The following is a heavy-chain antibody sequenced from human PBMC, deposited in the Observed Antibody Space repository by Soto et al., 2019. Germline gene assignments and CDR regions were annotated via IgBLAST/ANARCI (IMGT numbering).Heavy chain of an antibody. CDR2: ISYDGSNK. J-gene: IGHJ4*02. CDR3: AKVYDRSALDIGYFDY. CDR1: GFTFSSYG. D-gene: IGHD5-12*01. V-gene: IGHV3-30*18. Sequence: QVQLVESGGGVVQPGRSLRLSCAASGFTFSSYGMHWVRQAPGKGLEWVAVISYDGSNKYYADSVKGRFTISRDNSKNTLYLQMNSLRAEDTAVYYCAKVYDRSALDIGYFDYWGQGTLVTVSS.